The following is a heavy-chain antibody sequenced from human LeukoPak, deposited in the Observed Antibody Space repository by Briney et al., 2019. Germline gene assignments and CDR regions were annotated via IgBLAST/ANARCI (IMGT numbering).Heavy chain of an antibody. Sequence: PSETLSLTCTVSGGSISSYYWSWIRQPPGKGLEWIGYIYYSGSTNYNPSLKSRVTISVDTSKNQFSLKLSSVTAADTAVYYCARDLVKGIVGATEWYFDLWGRGTLVTVSS. CDR2: IYYSGST. CDR1: GGSISSYY. D-gene: IGHD1-26*01. V-gene: IGHV4-59*01. J-gene: IGHJ2*01. CDR3: ARDLVKGIVGATEWYFDL.